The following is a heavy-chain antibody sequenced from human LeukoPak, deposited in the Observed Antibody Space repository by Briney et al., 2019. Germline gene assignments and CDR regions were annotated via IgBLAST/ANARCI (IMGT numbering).Heavy chain of an antibody. CDR1: GYSISSGYY. D-gene: IGHD3-10*01. CDR2: IYHSGST. V-gene: IGHV4-38-2*02. Sequence: SSETLSLTCSVSGYSISSGYYWGCIRQPPGKGLEWIGSIYHSGSTYCNPSLKSRVSISVDTSKNQFSLKLSSVTAADTAVYYCARAVHYSGTSDQYTGGWYYFDFWGQGTRVTVSS. CDR3: ARAVHYSGTSDQYTGGWYYFDF. J-gene: IGHJ4*02.